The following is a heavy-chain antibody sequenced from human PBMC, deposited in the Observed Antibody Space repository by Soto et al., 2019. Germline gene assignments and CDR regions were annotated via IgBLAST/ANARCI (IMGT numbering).Heavy chain of an antibody. CDR3: ASTIVVVPAAMRYYMDV. J-gene: IGHJ6*03. CDR1: GGSFSGYY. Sequence: QVQLQQWGAGLLKPSETLSLTCAVYGGSFSGYYWSWIRQPPGKGLEWIGEINHSGSTNYNPSLKSRVTISVDTSKNQFSLKLSSVTAADTAVYYCASTIVVVPAAMRYYMDVWGKGTTVTVSS. V-gene: IGHV4-34*01. D-gene: IGHD2-2*01. CDR2: INHSGST.